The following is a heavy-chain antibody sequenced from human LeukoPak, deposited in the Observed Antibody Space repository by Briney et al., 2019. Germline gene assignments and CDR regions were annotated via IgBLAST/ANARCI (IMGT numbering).Heavy chain of an antibody. J-gene: IGHJ4*02. D-gene: IGHD4-17*01. CDR2: IYSGGST. V-gene: IGHV3-66*02. CDR1: GFTVSSNY. CDR3: ARDTRTTVIPYFDY. Sequence: GGSLRLSCAASGFTVSSNYMSWVRQAPGKGLEWVSVIYSGGSTYYADSVKGRFTISRDNSKNTLYLQMNSLSAEDTAVYYCARDTRTTVIPYFDYWGQGTLVTVSS.